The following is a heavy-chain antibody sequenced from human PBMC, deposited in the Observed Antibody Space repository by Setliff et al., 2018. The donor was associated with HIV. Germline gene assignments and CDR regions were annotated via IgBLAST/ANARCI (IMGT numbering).Heavy chain of an antibody. CDR3: VGPHCSSRGRCYAFDR. Sequence: GGSLRLSCAASGFTFSSYSLNWVRQAPGKGLEWVGRIKSQRDGGTIDYAAPVKGRFTISRDNSKNTLYLQMNSLRAEDTAVYYCVGPHCSSRGRCYAFDRWGQGTRVTVSS. V-gene: IGHV3-15*01. D-gene: IGHD2-15*01. CDR1: GFTFSSYS. CDR2: IKSQRDGGTI. J-gene: IGHJ4*02.